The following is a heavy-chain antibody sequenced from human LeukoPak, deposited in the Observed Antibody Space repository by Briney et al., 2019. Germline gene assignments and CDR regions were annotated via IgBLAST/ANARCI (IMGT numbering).Heavy chain of an antibody. V-gene: IGHV4-34*01. D-gene: IGHD2-2*01. CDR2: INHSGST. J-gene: IGHJ4*02. CDR1: GGSFSGYY. CDR3: ASGPAAHTPDY. Sequence: SETLSLTCAVYGGSFSGYYWSWIRQPPGKGLEWIGEINHSGSTNYNPSLKSRVTISVDTSKNQFSLKLSSVTAADTAVYYCASGPAAHTPDYWGQGTLVTVSS.